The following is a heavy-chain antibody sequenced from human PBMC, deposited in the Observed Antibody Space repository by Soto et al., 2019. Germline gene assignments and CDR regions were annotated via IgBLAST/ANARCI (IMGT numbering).Heavy chain of an antibody. J-gene: IGHJ6*02. CDR3: ARDPPYYDFRLVF. Sequence: EVQLVESGGGLVQPGGSLRLSCAASGFTVSSNYMSWVRQAPGKGLEWVSLIYSGGSTYYADSVKGRFTISRDNSKNTLYLQMNSLRAEDTAVYYCARDPPYYDFRLVFWGQGTTVTVSS. V-gene: IGHV3-66*01. CDR1: GFTVSSNY. D-gene: IGHD3-3*01. CDR2: IYSGGST.